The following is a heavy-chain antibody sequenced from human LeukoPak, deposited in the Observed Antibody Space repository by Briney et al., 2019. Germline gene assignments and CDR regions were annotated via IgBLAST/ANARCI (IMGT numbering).Heavy chain of an antibody. V-gene: IGHV3-48*03. CDR2: ISSSGSTI. J-gene: IGHJ6*02. D-gene: IGHD6-13*01. CDR3: ARASGYPSPTYYGMDV. Sequence: PGGSLRLSCAASGFTLSSYEMNWVRQAPGKVLEWVSYISSSGSTIYYADSVKGRFTISRDKAKNSLYLQMNSLRAEDTAVYYCARASGYPSPTYYGMDVWGQGTTVTVSS. CDR1: GFTLSSYE.